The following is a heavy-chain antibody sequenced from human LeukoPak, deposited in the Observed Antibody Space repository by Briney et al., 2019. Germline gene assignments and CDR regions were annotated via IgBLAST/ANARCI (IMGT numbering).Heavy chain of an antibody. CDR3: ARGRRIAVAADPWFDY. J-gene: IGHJ4*02. CDR1: GYTFTTYG. Sequence: ASVKVSCKASGYTFTTYGITWVRQAPGQGLEWMGWISAYNGNTNYAQKLQGRVTMTTDTPTSTAFMELRSLRSDDTAVYYCARGRRIAVAADPWFDYWGQGTLVTVSS. CDR2: ISAYNGNT. V-gene: IGHV1-18*01. D-gene: IGHD6-19*01.